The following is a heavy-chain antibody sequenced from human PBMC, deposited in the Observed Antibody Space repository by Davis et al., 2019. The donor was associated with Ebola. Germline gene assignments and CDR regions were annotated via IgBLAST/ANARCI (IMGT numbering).Heavy chain of an antibody. CDR1: GYTFTSYG. CDR3: AKVIGSNYGFRIYYYGMDV. V-gene: IGHV1-18*01. Sequence: AASVKVSCKASGYTFTSYGISWVRQAPGQGLEWMGWISAYNGNTNYAQKLQGRVTMTTDTSTSTAYMELRSLRSDDTAVYYCAKVIGSNYGFRIYYYGMDVWGQGTTVTVSS. D-gene: IGHD4-11*01. CDR2: ISAYNGNT. J-gene: IGHJ6*02.